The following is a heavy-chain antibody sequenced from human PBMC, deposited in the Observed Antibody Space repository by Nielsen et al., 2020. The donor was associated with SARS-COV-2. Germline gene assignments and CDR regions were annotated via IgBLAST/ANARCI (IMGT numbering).Heavy chain of an antibody. Sequence: ASVKVSCKASGYTFTSYGISWVRQAPGQGLEWMGWISAYNGNTNYAQKLQGRVTMTTDTSTSTAYMELRSLRSDDTAVYYCARATSYSSGWYYFDYWGQGTLVTVSS. V-gene: IGHV1-18*01. CDR3: ARATSYSSGWYYFDY. J-gene: IGHJ4*02. CDR1: GYTFTSYG. D-gene: IGHD6-19*01. CDR2: ISAYNGNT.